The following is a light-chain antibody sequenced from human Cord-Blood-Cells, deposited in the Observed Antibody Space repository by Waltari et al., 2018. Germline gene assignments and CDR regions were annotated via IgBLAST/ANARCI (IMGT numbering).Light chain of an antibody. CDR2: EGS. CDR3: CSYAGSSTSV. Sequence: QSALTQPASVSGSPGQSITISFTGTSSDVGSYNLVSWYQQHPGKAPKLMIYEGSKSPSGVSNRFSGSKSGNTASLTISGLQAEDEADYYCCSYAGSSTSVFGGGTKLTVV. V-gene: IGLV2-23*01. CDR1: SSDVGSYNL. J-gene: IGLJ3*02.